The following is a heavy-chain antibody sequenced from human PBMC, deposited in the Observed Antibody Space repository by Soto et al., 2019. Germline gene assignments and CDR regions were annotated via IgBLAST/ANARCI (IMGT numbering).Heavy chain of an antibody. CDR1: GGTFSSYA. D-gene: IGHD3-16*02. J-gene: IGHJ5*02. V-gene: IGHV1-69*13. CDR2: IIPIFGTA. Sequence: SVKVSCKASGGTFSSYAISWVRQAPGQGLEWMGGIIPIFGTANYAQKFQGRVTITADESTSTAYMELSSLRSEDTAVYYCASRGYDYVWGSYRYRWFDPWGQGTLVTVSS. CDR3: ASRGYDYVWGSYRYRWFDP.